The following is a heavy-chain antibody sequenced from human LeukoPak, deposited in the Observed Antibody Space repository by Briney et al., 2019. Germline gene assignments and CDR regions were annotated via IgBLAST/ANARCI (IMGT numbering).Heavy chain of an antibody. V-gene: IGHV3-30*02. CDR3: AKGGTNDMATSF. CDR2: IRYDGSNK. J-gene: IGHJ4*02. Sequence: GGSLRLSCAASGFTFSSYGMHWVRQAPGKGLEWVAFIRYDGSNKYYADSVKGRFTISRDNSKNTLYLQIDSLRVEDTAVYYCAKGGTNDMATSFWGLGTLVTVSS. CDR1: GFTFSSYG. D-gene: IGHD5-24*01.